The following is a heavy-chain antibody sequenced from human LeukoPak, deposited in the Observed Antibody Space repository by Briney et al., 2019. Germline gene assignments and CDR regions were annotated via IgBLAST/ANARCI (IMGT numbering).Heavy chain of an antibody. CDR1: GGSISSGDHY. Sequence: SETLSLTCTVSGGSISSGDHYWTWIRQLPGKGLEWIGYIYYSGSTYYNPSLKSRVTISVDTSKNQFSLNLSSVTAADTAVYYCASLYYDILTKDYFFDYWGQGTLVTVSS. CDR3: ASLYYDILTKDYFFDY. D-gene: IGHD3-9*01. V-gene: IGHV4-30-4*01. J-gene: IGHJ4*02. CDR2: IYYSGST.